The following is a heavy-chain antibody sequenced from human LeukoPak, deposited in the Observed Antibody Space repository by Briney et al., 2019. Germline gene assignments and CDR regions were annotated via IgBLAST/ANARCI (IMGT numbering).Heavy chain of an antibody. CDR1: GGSISSYY. CDR3: AREGIAAGSFYFDY. V-gene: IGHV4-4*07. CDR2: IYTSGST. J-gene: IGHJ4*02. Sequence: PSETLSLTCTVYGGSISSYYWSWIRQPAGKGLEWIGRIYTSGSTNYNPSLKSRVTMSVDTSKNQFSLKLSSVTAADTAVYYCAREGIAAGSFYFDYWGQGTLVTVSS. D-gene: IGHD6-13*01.